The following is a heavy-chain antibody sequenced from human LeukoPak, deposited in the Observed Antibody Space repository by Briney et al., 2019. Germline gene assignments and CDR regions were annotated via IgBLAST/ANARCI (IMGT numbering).Heavy chain of an antibody. CDR3: ARPTSSMVRGGGFDP. Sequence: SETLSLTCAVYGGSFSGYYWGWIRQPPGKGLEWIGSIYYSGSTYYNPSLKSRVTISVDTSKNQFSLKLSSVTAADTAVYYCARPTSSMVRGGGFDPWGQGTLVTVSS. J-gene: IGHJ5*02. V-gene: IGHV4-39*01. D-gene: IGHD3-10*01. CDR2: IYYSGST. CDR1: GGSFSGYY.